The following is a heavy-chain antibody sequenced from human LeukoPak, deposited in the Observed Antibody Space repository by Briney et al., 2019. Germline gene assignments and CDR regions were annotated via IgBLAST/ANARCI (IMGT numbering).Heavy chain of an antibody. J-gene: IGHJ4*02. V-gene: IGHV1-8*01. CDR2: MNPNSGNT. CDR3: ARIERLTMVRGRPARGGFCDY. CDR1: GYTFTSYD. D-gene: IGHD3-10*01. Sequence: PEASVKVSCKASGYTFTSYDINWVRQATGQGLEWMGWMNPNSGNTGYAQKFQGRVTMTRNTSISTAYMELSSLRSEDTAVYYCARIERLTMVRGRPARGGFCDYWGQGTLVTVSS.